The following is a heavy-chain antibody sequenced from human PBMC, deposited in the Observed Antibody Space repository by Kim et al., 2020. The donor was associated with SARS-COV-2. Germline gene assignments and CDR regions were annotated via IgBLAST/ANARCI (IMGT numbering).Heavy chain of an antibody. J-gene: IGHJ3*01. Sequence: ASVKVSCKASGYTFSNYYIHWVRQAPGQGLEWMGIIHPSDGVTTYAQKFQDRVIMTRDTSTSTVYMELSSLTFEDTAVYYCAKEEGACDVWGQGTMVTVS. CDR3: AKEEGACDV. V-gene: IGHV1-46*01. CDR2: IHPSDGVT. CDR1: GYTFSNYY.